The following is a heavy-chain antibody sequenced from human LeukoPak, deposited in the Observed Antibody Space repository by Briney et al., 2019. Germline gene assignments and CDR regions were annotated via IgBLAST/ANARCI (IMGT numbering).Heavy chain of an antibody. CDR3: ARSSGGYSYGFDY. CDR1: GYTFTGYY. CDR2: INPNSGGT. D-gene: IGHD5-18*01. J-gene: IGHJ4*02. V-gene: IGHV1-2*02. Sequence: ASVKVSCKASGYTFTGYYMHWVRQAPGQGLEWMGWINPNSGGTNYAQKFQGRVTMTRDTSISTAYMELSRLRSDDTAVYYCARSSGGYSYGFDYWGQRTLVTVSS.